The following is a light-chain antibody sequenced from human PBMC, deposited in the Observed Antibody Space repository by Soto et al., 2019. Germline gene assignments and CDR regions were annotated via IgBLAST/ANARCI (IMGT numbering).Light chain of an antibody. CDR2: DAS. Sequence: EIVLTQSPGTLSLSPGERAILSCRASQSVGSLLAWYQHNPGQAPRLLILDASYRAAGIPARFRGSGSGTDFTLTIDRLEPEDFAVYYCQQRTNWLWTFGPGTKVDIK. CDR1: QSVGSL. CDR3: QQRTNWLWT. J-gene: IGKJ1*01. V-gene: IGKV3-11*01.